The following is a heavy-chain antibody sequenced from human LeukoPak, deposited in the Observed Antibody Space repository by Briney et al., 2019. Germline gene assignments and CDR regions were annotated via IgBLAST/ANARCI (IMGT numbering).Heavy chain of an antibody. J-gene: IGHJ4*02. CDR3: ATAHFDWLSGSEY. V-gene: IGHV1-3*01. CDR1: GYTFTSYA. D-gene: IGHD3-9*01. Sequence: ASVKVSCKASGYTFTSYAMHWVRQAPGQRLEWMGWINAGNGNTKYSQKFQGRVTMTEDTSTDTAYMELSSLRSEDTAVYYCATAHFDWLSGSEYWGQGTLVTVSS. CDR2: INAGNGNT.